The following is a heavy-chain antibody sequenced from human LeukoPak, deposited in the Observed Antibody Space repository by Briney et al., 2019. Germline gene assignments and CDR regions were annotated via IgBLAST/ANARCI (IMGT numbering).Heavy chain of an antibody. CDR2: IYPGDSDT. Sequence: GESLKISCKGSGYSFTNYWIGWVRQMPGKGLEWMGVIYPGDSDTRYSPSFQGQVTISADKSISTAYLQWSSLKASDTAMYYCARLVDSSSPQDYFDYWGQGTLVTVSS. V-gene: IGHV5-51*01. CDR1: GYSFTNYW. D-gene: IGHD6-6*01. CDR3: ARLVDSSSPQDYFDY. J-gene: IGHJ4*02.